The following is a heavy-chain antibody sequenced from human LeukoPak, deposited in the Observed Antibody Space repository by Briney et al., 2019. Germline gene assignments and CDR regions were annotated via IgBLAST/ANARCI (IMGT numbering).Heavy chain of an antibody. D-gene: IGHD6-13*01. J-gene: IGHJ4*02. V-gene: IGHV3-23*01. Sequence: GGSLRLSCAASGFTFSSYAMSWVRQAPGKGLEWVSGIGASGDSEYYADSVKGRFTISRDNAKNILSLQMTSLRAEDTAIYYCAKGSSSWQTYDYWGQGTLVTVSS. CDR3: AKGSSSWQTYDY. CDR2: IGASGDSE. CDR1: GFTFSSYA.